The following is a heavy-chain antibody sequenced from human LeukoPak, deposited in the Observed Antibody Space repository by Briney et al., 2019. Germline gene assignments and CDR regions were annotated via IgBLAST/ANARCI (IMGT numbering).Heavy chain of an antibody. CDR1: GYTFTGYY. CDR3: ARYYYGSGSPTPNWFDT. CDR2: INPNSGAT. V-gene: IGHV1-2*02. J-gene: IGHJ5*02. D-gene: IGHD3-10*01. Sequence: GASVKVSCKASGYTFTGYYVHWVRQAPGQGLEWMGYINPNSGATNYAQNFQGRVTMTRDTSMSTAYMELTGLRSDDTAMYYCARYYYGSGSPTPNWFDTWGQGTLVTVSS.